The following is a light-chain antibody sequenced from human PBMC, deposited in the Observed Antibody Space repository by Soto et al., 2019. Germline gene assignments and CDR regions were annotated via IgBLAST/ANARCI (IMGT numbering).Light chain of an antibody. CDR2: EVS. CDR1: SSDVGSYNR. V-gene: IGLV2-18*02. Sequence: QSALTQPPSVSGSPGQSVTISCTGTSSDVGSYNRVSWYQQPLGTAPKLMIYEVSNRPSGVPDRFSESKSGNTASLTISGLQAEDEADYYCSSYTSSNNYVFGTGTKVTVL. J-gene: IGLJ1*01. CDR3: SSYTSSNNYV.